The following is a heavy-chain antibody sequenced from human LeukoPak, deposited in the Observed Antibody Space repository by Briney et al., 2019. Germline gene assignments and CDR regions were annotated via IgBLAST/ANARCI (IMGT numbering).Heavy chain of an antibody. CDR2: INSDGTNT. J-gene: IGHJ4*02. CDR1: GFTFSSYW. D-gene: IGHD5-18*01. Sequence: GGSLRLPCAASGFTFSSYWLSWVRQAPGKGLVWVSRINSDGTNTTYADSVKGRFTISRDNAKNTLYLQMNSLRAEDTAVYYCARVTGYTYGSGDYWGQGTLLIVSS. V-gene: IGHV3-74*01. CDR3: ARVTGYTYGSGDY.